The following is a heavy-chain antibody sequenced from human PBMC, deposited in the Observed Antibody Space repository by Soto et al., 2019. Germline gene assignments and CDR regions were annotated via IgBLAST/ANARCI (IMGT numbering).Heavy chain of an antibody. CDR3: ARGRGGDSGDYASLFDR. Sequence: VQLQESGPGLVTPSQTLSLTCTVFGGSVSIGDYLWSWIRQRPGKGLEWIGYIHVSGNTYYNPSLKSRVTISLDTSKNQFSLKVTSMTAADTAVYFCARGRGGDSGDYASLFDRWGQGNLVTVSS. J-gene: IGHJ5*02. CDR1: GGSVSIGDYL. V-gene: IGHV4-30-4*01. D-gene: IGHD4-17*01. CDR2: IHVSGNT.